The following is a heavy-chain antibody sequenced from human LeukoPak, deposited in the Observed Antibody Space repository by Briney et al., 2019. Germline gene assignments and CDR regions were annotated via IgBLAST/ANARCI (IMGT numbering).Heavy chain of an antibody. D-gene: IGHD6-6*01. CDR3: ARVIAARTFDY. V-gene: IGHV1-2*06. J-gene: IGHJ4*02. CDR1: GYTFTGYY. Sequence: WASVKVSCKASGYTFTGYYMHWVRQAPGQGLEWMGRINPNSGGTNYAQKFQGRATMTRDTSISTAYMELSRLRSDDTAVYYCARVIAARTFDYWGQGTLVTVSS. CDR2: INPNSGGT.